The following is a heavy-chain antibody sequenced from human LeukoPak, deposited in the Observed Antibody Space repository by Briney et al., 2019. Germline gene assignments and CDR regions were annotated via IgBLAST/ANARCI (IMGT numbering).Heavy chain of an antibody. D-gene: IGHD6-13*01. CDR3: AKGGSSSTVSVYYYYYMDV. CDR2: ISYDGSNK. V-gene: IGHV3-30*14. J-gene: IGHJ6*03. CDR1: GFTFSSYA. Sequence: PGGSLRLSCAASGFTFSSYAMHWVRQAPGKGLEWVAVISYDGSNKYYADSVKGRFTISRDNSKNTLYLQMNSLRAEDTAVYYCAKGGSSSTVSVYYYYYMDVWGKGTTVTISS.